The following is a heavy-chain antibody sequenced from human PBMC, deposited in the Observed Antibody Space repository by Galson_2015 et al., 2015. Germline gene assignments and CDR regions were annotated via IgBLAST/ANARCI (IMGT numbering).Heavy chain of an antibody. D-gene: IGHD3-10*01. CDR1: GFTFSGSW. CDR3: ARIPPPFYGSGNFDY. CDR2: IDQDGSVT. V-gene: IGHV3-7*05. Sequence: SLRLSCAASGFTFSGSWMSWVRQAPGKGLEWVANIDQDGSVTRYMDSVKGRFTISRDNAKLSLFLQMSSLRAEDTAVYYCARIPPPFYGSGNFDYWGQGTLVTVSS. J-gene: IGHJ4*02.